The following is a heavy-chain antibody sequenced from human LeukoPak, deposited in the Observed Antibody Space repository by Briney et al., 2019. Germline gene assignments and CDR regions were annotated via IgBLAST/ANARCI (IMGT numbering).Heavy chain of an antibody. J-gene: IGHJ6*03. CDR2: IYTSGST. V-gene: IGHV4-4*07. D-gene: IGHD2-2*01. CDR1: GGSISSYY. Sequence: PSETLSLTCTVSGGSISSYYWSWIRQPAGKGLEWIGRIYTSGSTNYNPPLKSRVTMSVDTSKNQFSLKLSSVTAADTAVYYCARDRYCSSTSCKYASYYMDVWGKGTTVTVSS. CDR3: ARDRYCSSTSCKYASYYMDV.